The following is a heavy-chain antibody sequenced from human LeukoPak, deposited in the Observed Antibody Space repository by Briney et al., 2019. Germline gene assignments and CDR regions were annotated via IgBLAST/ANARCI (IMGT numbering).Heavy chain of an antibody. CDR3: AKDRPYSYGPSGVDY. D-gene: IGHD5-18*01. J-gene: IGHJ4*02. Sequence: PGGSLRLSCSASGFTFSSYAMSWVRQAPAKGREWVSAISGSGCSTYYADSVKGRFTISRDNSKNTLYLQMNSLRAEDTAVYYCAKDRPYSYGPSGVDYWGQGTLVTVSS. CDR1: GFTFSSYA. V-gene: IGHV3-23*01. CDR2: ISGSGCST.